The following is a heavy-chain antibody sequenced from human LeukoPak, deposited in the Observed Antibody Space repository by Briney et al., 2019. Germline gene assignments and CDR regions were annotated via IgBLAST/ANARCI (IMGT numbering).Heavy chain of an antibody. Sequence: PGGSLRLSCAASGFTFSSYAMSWVRQAPGKGLEWVSYISSSSSTIYYADSVKGRFTISRDNAKNSLYLQMNSLRAEDTAVYYCAKGYVLRFLESLDYLDYWGQGTLVTVSS. CDR3: AKGYVLRFLESLDYLDY. D-gene: IGHD3-3*01. J-gene: IGHJ4*02. CDR2: ISSSSSTI. CDR1: GFTFSSYA. V-gene: IGHV3-48*04.